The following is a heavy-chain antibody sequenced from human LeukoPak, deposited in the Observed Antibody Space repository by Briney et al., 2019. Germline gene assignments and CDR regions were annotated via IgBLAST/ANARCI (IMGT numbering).Heavy chain of an antibody. J-gene: IGHJ6*02. CDR2: INPDNGGT. CDR3: ARAQGGAAAGSYYYGLDV. Sequence: GASVKVSCKASGYTFTGYYMHWFRQAPGQGLEWMGWINPDNGGTIYAENFQGRVTMARDTSISRAYMELSSLTSDDTAVYYCARAQGGAAAGSYYYGLDVWGQGTTVTVSS. D-gene: IGHD6-13*01. V-gene: IGHV1-2*02. CDR1: GYTFTGYY.